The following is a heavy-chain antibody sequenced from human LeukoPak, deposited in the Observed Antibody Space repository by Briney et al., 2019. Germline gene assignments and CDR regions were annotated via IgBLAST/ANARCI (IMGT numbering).Heavy chain of an antibody. CDR2: ISSSSSTI. V-gene: IGHV3-48*02. D-gene: IGHD2-21*02. Sequence: GGSLRLSCATSGFTFSSYSMNWVRQAPGKGLEWVSYISSSSSTIYYADSVKGRFTISRDNAKNSLFLQMSSLRDEDTAVYYCARDHAYCGGDCYPLDYWGQGTLVTVSS. CDR1: GFTFSSYS. J-gene: IGHJ4*02. CDR3: ARDHAYCGGDCYPLDY.